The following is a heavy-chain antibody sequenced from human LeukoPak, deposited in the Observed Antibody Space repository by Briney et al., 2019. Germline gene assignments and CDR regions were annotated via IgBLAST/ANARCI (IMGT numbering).Heavy chain of an antibody. J-gene: IGHJ4*02. CDR3: ARDPREAVAYYFDY. Sequence: GASVKVSCKASGGTFSSYAISWVRQAPGQGLEWMGGIIPIFGTANYAQKFQGRVTITADESTSTAYMELSSLRSEDTAVYYCARDPREAVAYYFDYWGQGTLVTVSS. CDR2: IIPIFGTA. V-gene: IGHV1-69*13. CDR1: GGTFSSYA. D-gene: IGHD6-19*01.